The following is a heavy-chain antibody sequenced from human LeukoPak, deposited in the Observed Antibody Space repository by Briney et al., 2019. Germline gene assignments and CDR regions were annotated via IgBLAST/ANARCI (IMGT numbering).Heavy chain of an antibody. D-gene: IGHD1-26*01. Sequence: SETLSLTCTVSGDSISSYYWSWIRQPPGKGLEWIGYIYYSGSTNYNPSLKSRVTISVDTSKNQFSLKLSSVTAADTAVYYYARIRGSYFLRTGYFQHWGQGTLVTVSS. CDR3: ARIRGSYFLRTGYFQH. CDR1: GDSISSYY. V-gene: IGHV4-59*08. J-gene: IGHJ1*01. CDR2: IYYSGST.